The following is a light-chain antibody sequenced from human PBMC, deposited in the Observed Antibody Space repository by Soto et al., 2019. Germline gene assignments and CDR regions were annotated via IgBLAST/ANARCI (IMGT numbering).Light chain of an antibody. V-gene: IGKV3-15*01. CDR3: QHYNNWPRT. Sequence: EIVMTQSPATLSVSPGERATLSCRASQSVSSNLAWYQQKPGQAPRLLIYGASTRATGIPARFSGSGSGTEFTLTISNLESEEFAGYYCQHYNNWPRTFGQGTKVEIK. CDR2: GAS. J-gene: IGKJ1*01. CDR1: QSVSSN.